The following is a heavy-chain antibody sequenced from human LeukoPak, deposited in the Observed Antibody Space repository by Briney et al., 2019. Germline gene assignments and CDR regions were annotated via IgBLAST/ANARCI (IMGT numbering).Heavy chain of an antibody. Sequence: GASVTVSCKASGYTFTSYAISWVRQAPGQGLEWMGWISAYNGNTNYAQKYQGRVTMTTDTSTSTAYMELRSLRSDDTAVYYCARWEYCSSTSCYDESETFDYWGQGTLVTVSS. V-gene: IGHV1-18*01. CDR2: ISAYNGNT. J-gene: IGHJ4*02. CDR3: ARWEYCSSTSCYDESETFDY. CDR1: GYTFTSYA. D-gene: IGHD2-2*01.